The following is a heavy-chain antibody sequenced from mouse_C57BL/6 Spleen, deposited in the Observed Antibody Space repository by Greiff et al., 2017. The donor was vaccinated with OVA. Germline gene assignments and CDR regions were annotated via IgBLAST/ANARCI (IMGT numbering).Heavy chain of an antibody. J-gene: IGHJ2*01. CDR3: ARVYDYAPFDY. Sequence: EVKLMESGGGLVKPGGSLKLSCAASGFTFSSYAMSWVRQTPEKRLEWVATISDGGSYTYYPDNVKGRFTISRDNAKNNLYLQMSQLKSEDTAMYYCARVYDYAPFDYWGQGTTLTVSS. V-gene: IGHV5-4*03. CDR1: GFTFSSYA. CDR2: ISDGGSYT. D-gene: IGHD2-4*01.